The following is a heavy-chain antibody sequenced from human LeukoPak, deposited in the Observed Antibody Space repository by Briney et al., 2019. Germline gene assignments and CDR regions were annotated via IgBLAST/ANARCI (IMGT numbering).Heavy chain of an antibody. V-gene: IGHV3-23*01. Sequence: GGSLRLSCAASGFTFSSYAMSWVRQAPGKGLEWVSAISGSGGSTYYADSVKGRFTISRDNSKNTLYLQMNSLRAEDTAVYYCAKSGPGYYDSSGYSDYWGQGTLVTVSS. J-gene: IGHJ4*02. CDR3: AKSGPGYYDSSGYSDY. D-gene: IGHD3-22*01. CDR1: GFTFSSYA. CDR2: ISGSGGST.